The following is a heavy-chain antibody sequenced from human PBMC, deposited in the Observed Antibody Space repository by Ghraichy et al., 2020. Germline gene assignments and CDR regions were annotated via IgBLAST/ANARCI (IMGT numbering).Heavy chain of an antibody. CDR2: MSPDSGNT. D-gene: IGHD7-27*01. V-gene: IGHV1-8*02. CDR3: TKNQPLTGYFDA. J-gene: IGHJ4*02. CDR1: GYTFTTFD. Sequence: ASVKVSCTASGYTFTTFDINWVRQAAGQGLEWLGWMSPDSGNTGYAQSFQGRLTMTRDTSINTAYMELSGLSSEDTGIYYCTKNQPLTGYFDAWGQGTLVTVSP.